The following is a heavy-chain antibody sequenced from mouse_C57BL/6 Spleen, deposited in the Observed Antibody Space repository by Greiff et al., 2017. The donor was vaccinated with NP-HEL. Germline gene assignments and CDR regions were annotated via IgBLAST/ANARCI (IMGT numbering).Heavy chain of an antibody. CDR1: GYSITSGYY. Sequence: VQLKESGPGLVKPSQSLSLTCSVTGYSITSGYYWNWIRQFPGNKLEWMGYISYDGSNNYNPSLKNRISITRDTSKNQFFLKLNSVTTEDTATYYCARGGYDGYSAWFAYWGQGTLVTVSA. D-gene: IGHD2-3*01. CDR3: ARGGYDGYSAWFAY. J-gene: IGHJ3*01. CDR2: ISYDGSN. V-gene: IGHV3-6*01.